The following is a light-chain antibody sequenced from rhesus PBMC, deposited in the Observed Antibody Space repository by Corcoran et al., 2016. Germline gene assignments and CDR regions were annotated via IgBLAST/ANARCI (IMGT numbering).Light chain of an antibody. J-gene: IGKJ4*01. CDR1: QRVSSN. Sequence: DIVMTQSPATLSLSPGERATLFCRASQRVSSNLAWYQQKPGQAPSLLIYATSTRAPGIPERFSGSGSGTAFTLTISSLEPEDFAVSYCQQFSNWPLTFGGGAKVEIK. CDR3: QQFSNWPLT. V-gene: IGKV3-42*03. CDR2: ATS.